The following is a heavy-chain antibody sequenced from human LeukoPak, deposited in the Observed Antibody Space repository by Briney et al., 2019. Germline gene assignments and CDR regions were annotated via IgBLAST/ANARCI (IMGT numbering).Heavy chain of an antibody. V-gene: IGHV6-1*01. CDR3: ARGPQLVDYYYIDV. J-gene: IGHJ6*03. CDR1: EYSVSSNSAA. D-gene: IGHD6-13*01. CDR2: TYYRSKWYY. Sequence: SHTLSLTSAISEYSVSSNSAAWNCIRQSPSRGLEWLGRTYYRSKWYYDYAVSVKRRINTNPDTSKNQFSLQLNSVTPEDTAVYYCARGPQLVDYYYIDVWGKGTTVTVSS.